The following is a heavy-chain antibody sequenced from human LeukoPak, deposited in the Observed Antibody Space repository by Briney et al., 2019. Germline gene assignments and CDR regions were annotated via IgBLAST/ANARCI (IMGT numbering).Heavy chain of an antibody. CDR2: IKQHGSEK. J-gene: IGHJ4*02. Sequence: PGGSLRLSCAASGFIFSSHWMSWVRQAPGKGLEWVANIKQHGSEKYYVDSVKGRFTISRDNAKNSLYLQMNSLRAEDTAVYYCAREFSTSSHFDTWGQGTLVTVSS. D-gene: IGHD6-6*01. V-gene: IGHV3-7*01. CDR1: GFIFSSHW. CDR3: AREFSTSSHFDT.